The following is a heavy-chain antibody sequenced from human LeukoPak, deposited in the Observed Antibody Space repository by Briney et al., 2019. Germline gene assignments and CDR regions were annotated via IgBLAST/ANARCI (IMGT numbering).Heavy chain of an antibody. D-gene: IGHD3-16*02. CDR3: ARLTDDYVWGSYRSPVRYNWFDP. Sequence: HGESLKISCKGSGYSFTSYWISWVRQMPGKGLEWMGRIDPSDSYTNYSPSFQGHVTISADKSISTAYLQWSSLKASDTAMYYCARLTDDYVWGSYRSPVRYNWFDPWGQGTLVTVSS. CDR1: GYSFTSYW. J-gene: IGHJ5*02. V-gene: IGHV5-10-1*01. CDR2: IDPSDSYT.